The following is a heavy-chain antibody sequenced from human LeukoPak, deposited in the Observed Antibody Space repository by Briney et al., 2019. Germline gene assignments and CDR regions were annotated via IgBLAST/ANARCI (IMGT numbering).Heavy chain of an antibody. Sequence: PGGSLRLSCAASGFTFSSYSMHWVRQAPGKGLEWVAFIRYDGSNKYYADSVKGRFTISRDNSKNTLYLQMNSLRAEDTAVYYCAKHYGSGSLFDYWGQGTLVTVSS. CDR1: GFTFSSYS. CDR2: IRYDGSNK. V-gene: IGHV3-30*02. D-gene: IGHD3-10*01. CDR3: AKHYGSGSLFDY. J-gene: IGHJ4*02.